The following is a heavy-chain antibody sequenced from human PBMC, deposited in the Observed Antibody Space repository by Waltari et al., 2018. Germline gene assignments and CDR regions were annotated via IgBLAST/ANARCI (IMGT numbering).Heavy chain of an antibody. D-gene: IGHD1-26*01. V-gene: IGHV1-2*02. CDR2: INPNSGCT. J-gene: IGHJ4*02. CDR3: ARDLVVGSGDY. Sequence: QVHLVQSGAEVKKPGASVKVSCKASGYTFTGYQIHWVRQAPGQGLEWKGWINPNSGCTNYSQNVQGRVTITRDTSIRTAYMELSRLRSDDTAMYYCARDLVVGSGDYWGQGTLVTVSS. CDR1: GYTFTGYQ.